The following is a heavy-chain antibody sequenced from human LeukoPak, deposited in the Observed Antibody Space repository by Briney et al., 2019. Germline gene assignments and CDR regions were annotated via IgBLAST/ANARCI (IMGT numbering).Heavy chain of an antibody. CDR1: GGSISSNGYY. J-gene: IGHJ1*01. CDR2: IYHSGST. V-gene: IGHV4-39*07. CDR3: ARTGVMYSSGWFQY. Sequence: PSETLSLTCTVSGGSISSNGYYWGWIRQPPGKGLEWIGSIYHSGSTNYNPSLRSRVTISVDTSKTQFSLRVSSVTAADTAVYYCARTGVMYSSGWFQYWGQGTLVTVSS. D-gene: IGHD6-19*01.